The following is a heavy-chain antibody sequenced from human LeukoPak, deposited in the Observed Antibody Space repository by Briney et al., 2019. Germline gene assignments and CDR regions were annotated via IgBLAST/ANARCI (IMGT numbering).Heavy chain of an antibody. CDR2: IYTSGST. J-gene: IGHJ6*03. Sequence: SETLSLTCTDSGGSIRSYYWSWIRQPAGKGLEWIGRIYTSGSTNYNPSLKSRVTMSVDTSKNQFSLKLSSVTAADTAVYYCASASFTRVGDYYYYYYMDVWGKGTTVTVSS. V-gene: IGHV4-4*07. CDR1: GGSIRSYY. D-gene: IGHD3-16*01. CDR3: ASASFTRVGDYYYYYYMDV.